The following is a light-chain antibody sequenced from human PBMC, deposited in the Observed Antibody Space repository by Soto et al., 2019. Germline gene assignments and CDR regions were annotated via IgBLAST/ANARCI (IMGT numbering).Light chain of an antibody. CDR2: ASS. CDR3: QQDNMTPFT. Sequence: DIQMTQSPSSLSASVGDRVTITCRTSQTVSNNLNWYQRKPGKAPSLLIYASSTLQNGLPSRFIGSGSETEFTLTISSLQPEDFATYYWQQDNMTPFTVGPGTKVDI. J-gene: IGKJ3*01. CDR1: QTVSNN. V-gene: IGKV1-39*01.